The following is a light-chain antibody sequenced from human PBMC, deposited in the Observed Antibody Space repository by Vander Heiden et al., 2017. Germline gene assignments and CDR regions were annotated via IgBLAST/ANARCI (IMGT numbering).Light chain of an antibody. Sequence: SVLTQPPSASGTPGQRVTISCSGSSSSIGSNYVYWYHQLPGTAPKLLIYSNNQRPSGVPDRFSGSKSGTSASLAISGLRSEDEADYYCAAWDDSLSGWVFGGGTKLTVL. CDR1: SSSIGSNY. J-gene: IGLJ3*02. CDR3: AAWDDSLSGWV. V-gene: IGLV1-47*02. CDR2: SNN.